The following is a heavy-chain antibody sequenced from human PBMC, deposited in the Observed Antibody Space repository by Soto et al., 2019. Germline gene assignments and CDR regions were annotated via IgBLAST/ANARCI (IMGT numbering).Heavy chain of an antibody. V-gene: IGHV3-30*18. Sequence: PGGSLRLSCAASGFTFSSYGMHWVRQAPGKGLEWVAVISYDGSNKYYADSVKGRFTISRDNSKNTLYLQMNSLRAEDTAVYYCAKEHSSGYPIFDYWGQGTLVTVSS. J-gene: IGHJ4*02. CDR3: AKEHSSGYPIFDY. CDR2: ISYDGSNK. CDR1: GFTFSSYG. D-gene: IGHD3-22*01.